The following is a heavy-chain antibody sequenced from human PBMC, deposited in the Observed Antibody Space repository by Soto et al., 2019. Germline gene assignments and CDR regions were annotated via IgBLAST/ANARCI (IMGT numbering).Heavy chain of an antibody. J-gene: IGHJ6*02. D-gene: IGHD6-13*01. V-gene: IGHV4-61*01. CDR2: IYYSGST. CDR1: GGSVSSGSYY. Sequence: PSEPLSLTCTVSGGSVSSGSYYWSWIRQPPGKGLEWIGYIYYSGSTNYNPSLKSRVTISVDTSKNQFSLKLSSVTAADTAVYYCARVKSSSWVPTSYYYYYGMDVWGQGTTVTVSS. CDR3: ARVKSSSWVPTSYYYYYGMDV.